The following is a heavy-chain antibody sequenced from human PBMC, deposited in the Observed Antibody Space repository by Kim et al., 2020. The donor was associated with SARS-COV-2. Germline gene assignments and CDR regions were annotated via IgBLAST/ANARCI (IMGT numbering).Heavy chain of an antibody. J-gene: IGHJ4*02. CDR2: IDPSDSYT. Sequence: GESLKISCKGSGYSFTSYWISWVRQMPGKGLEWMGRIDPSDSYTNYSPSFQGHVTISADKSISTAYLQWSSLKASDTAMYYCARQFRYGSGSDYNTGFYNFNDYWGQGTLVTVSS. CDR1: GYSFTSYW. V-gene: IGHV5-10-1*01. CDR3: ARQFRYGSGSDYNTGFYNFNDY. D-gene: IGHD3-10*01.